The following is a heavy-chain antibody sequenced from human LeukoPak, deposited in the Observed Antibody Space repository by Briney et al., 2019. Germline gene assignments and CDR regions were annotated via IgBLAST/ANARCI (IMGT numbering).Heavy chain of an antibody. CDR3: ARARSCRNCDLDYYYGMDV. V-gene: IGHV4-39*01. D-gene: IGHD1-14*01. CDR1: GGSISSSSYY. CDR2: IYYSGST. J-gene: IGHJ6*02. Sequence: PSETLSLTCTDSGGSISSSSYYWGWIRQPPGKGLEWIGSIYYSGSTYYNPSLKSRVTISVDTSKNQFSLQLNSVTPEDTAVYYCARARSCRNCDLDYYYGMDVWGQGTTVTVSS.